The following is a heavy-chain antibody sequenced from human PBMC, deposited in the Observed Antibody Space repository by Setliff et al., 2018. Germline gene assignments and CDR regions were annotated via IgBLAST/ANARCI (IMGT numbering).Heavy chain of an antibody. CDR3: ARPPAVVRGVIRDY. CDR2: IFPGDSVT. V-gene: IGHV5-51*01. CDR1: GYSFSTYW. Sequence: GESLKISCQGSGYSFSTYWIAWVRQMPGKGLEWTGIIFPGDSVTRYSPSFQGQVTISADKSISTAYLQWSSLKASDTAMYYCARPPAVVRGVIRDYWGQGTLVTVSS. J-gene: IGHJ4*02. D-gene: IGHD3-10*01.